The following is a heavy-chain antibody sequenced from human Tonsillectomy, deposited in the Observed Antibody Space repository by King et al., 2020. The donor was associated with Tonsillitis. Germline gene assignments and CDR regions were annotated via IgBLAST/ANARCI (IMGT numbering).Heavy chain of an antibody. CDR2: ISSDGGRG. Sequence: VQLVQSGGDVVHPGGSLSLSCAASGFTFNNYYIHWIRQAPGKGLEWVADISSDGGRGHYTDSVKGRFTISRDNSKNTLYLQMNSLRADDTAVYYCARGPSLSAISIWAHGTTVIVSS. CDR1: GFTFNNYY. V-gene: IGHV3-30*04. D-gene: IGHD2-21*01. CDR3: ARGPSLSAISI. J-gene: IGHJ6*02.